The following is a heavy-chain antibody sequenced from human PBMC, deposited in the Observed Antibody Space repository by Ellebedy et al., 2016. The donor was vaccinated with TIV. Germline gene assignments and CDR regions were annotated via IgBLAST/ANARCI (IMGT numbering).Heavy chain of an antibody. V-gene: IGHV4-59*01. CDR1: GGSISSYY. CDR3: ARDPKVVVRGVANFDY. J-gene: IGHJ4*02. D-gene: IGHD3-10*01. Sequence: MPSETLSLTCTVSGGSISSYYWSWIRQPPGKGLEWIGYIYYSGSTNYNPSLKSRVTISVDTSKNQFSLKLSSVTAADTAVYYCARDPKVVVRGVANFDYWGQGTLVTVSS. CDR2: IYYSGST.